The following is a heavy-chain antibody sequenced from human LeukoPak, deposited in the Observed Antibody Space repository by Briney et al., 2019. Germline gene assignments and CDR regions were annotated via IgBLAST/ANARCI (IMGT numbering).Heavy chain of an antibody. V-gene: IGHV3-23*01. CDR3: AKDTSIGRYCTNGVCSPFDY. J-gene: IGHJ4*02. D-gene: IGHD2-8*01. CDR2: ISDTGATT. CDR1: GFTFSSYA. Sequence: PGGPLRLSCAGSGFTFSSYAMSWVRQAPGKALEWGSAISDTGATTYDADSVKGRFTISRDNSRSTLYLQMNSLRAEDTALYYCAKDTSIGRYCTNGVCSPFDYWGQGTLVTVSS.